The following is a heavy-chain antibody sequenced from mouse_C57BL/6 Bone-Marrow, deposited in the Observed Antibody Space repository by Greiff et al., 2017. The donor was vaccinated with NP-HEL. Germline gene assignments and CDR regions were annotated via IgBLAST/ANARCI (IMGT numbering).Heavy chain of an antibody. CDR3: ARDGFSRFAY. V-gene: IGHV3-6*01. CDR1: GYSITSGYY. CDR2: ISYDGSN. J-gene: IGHJ3*01. Sequence: EVQLQESGPGLVKPSQSLSLTCSVTGYSITSGYYWNWIRQFPGNKLEWMGYISYDGSNNYNPSLKNRISITRDTSKNQFFLKLNSVTTEDTATYYCARDGFSRFAYWGQGTLVTVSA.